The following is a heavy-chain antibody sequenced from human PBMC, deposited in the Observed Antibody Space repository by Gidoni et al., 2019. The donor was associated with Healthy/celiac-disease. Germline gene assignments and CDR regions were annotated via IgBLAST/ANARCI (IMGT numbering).Heavy chain of an antibody. D-gene: IGHD4-4*01. CDR3: ARVGATVTTPRNYYYYYMDV. V-gene: IGHV3-53*02. Sequence: EVQLVETGGGLIQPGGSLRLSCAASGFTVSSNYMSWVRQAPGKGLEWVSVIYSGGSTYYADSVKGRFTISRDNSKNTLYLQMNSLRAEDTAVYYCARVGATVTTPRNYYYYYMDVWGKGTTVTVSS. J-gene: IGHJ6*03. CDR2: IYSGGST. CDR1: GFTVSSNY.